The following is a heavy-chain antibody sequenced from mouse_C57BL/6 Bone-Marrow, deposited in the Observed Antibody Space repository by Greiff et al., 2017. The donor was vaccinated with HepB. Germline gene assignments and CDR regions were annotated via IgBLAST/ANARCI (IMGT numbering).Heavy chain of an antibody. D-gene: IGHD3-2*02. CDR2: IDPSDSYT. V-gene: IGHV1-59*01. J-gene: IGHJ3*01. CDR1: GYTFTSYW. CDR3: ARRDSSGYSSFAY. Sequence: QVQLQQPGAELVRPGTSVKLSCKASGYTFTSYWMHWVKQRPGQGLEWIGVIDPSDSYTNYNQKFKGKATLTVDTSSSTAYMQLSSLTSEDSAVYYCARRDSSGYSSFAYWGQGTLVTVSA.